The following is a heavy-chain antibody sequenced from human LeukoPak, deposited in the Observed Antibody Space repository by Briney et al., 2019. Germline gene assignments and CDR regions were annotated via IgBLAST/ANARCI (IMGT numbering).Heavy chain of an antibody. J-gene: IGHJ4*02. V-gene: IGHV3-66*01. CDR3: ATVRVNHFGSGSFDMN. Sequence: GGSLRLSCAASGFSVSSNYMTWARQAPGKGLECVSVTYAGGTTYYADSVRGRFNISRDISKNMVYLQMNSLRAEDTAVYYCATVRVNHFGSGSFDMNWGQGALVTVSS. CDR2: TYAGGTT. D-gene: IGHD3-10*01. CDR1: GFSVSSNY.